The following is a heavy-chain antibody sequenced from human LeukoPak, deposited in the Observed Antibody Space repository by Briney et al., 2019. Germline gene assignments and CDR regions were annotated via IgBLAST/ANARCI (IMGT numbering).Heavy chain of an antibody. J-gene: IGHJ4*02. D-gene: IGHD6-19*01. CDR1: GGSISSYY. V-gene: IGHV4-59*08. CDR3: ARHGSGYSSGWSLDY. CDR2: IYYSGST. Sequence: SETLSLTCTVSGGSISSYYWSWIRQPPGKGLEWIGYIYYSGSTNYNPSLKSRATISVDTSKNQFSLKLSSVTAADTAVYYCARHGSGYSSGWSLDYWGQGTLVTVSS.